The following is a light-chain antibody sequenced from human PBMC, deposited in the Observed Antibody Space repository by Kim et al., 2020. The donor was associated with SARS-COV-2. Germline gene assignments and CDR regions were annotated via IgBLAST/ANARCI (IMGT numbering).Light chain of an antibody. J-gene: IGKJ4*01. Sequence: MSPGERATLSCRASQSVSSNLAWYQQKPGQAPRLLIYGASTRATGIPARFSGSGSGIQFTLTISSLQSEDFAVYYCHQYNNWPLTFGGGTKVDIK. CDR2: GAS. V-gene: IGKV3-15*01. CDR3: HQYNNWPLT. CDR1: QSVSSN.